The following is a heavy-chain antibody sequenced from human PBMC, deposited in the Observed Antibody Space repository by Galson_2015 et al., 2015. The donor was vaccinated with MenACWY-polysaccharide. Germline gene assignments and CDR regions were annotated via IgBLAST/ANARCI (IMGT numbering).Heavy chain of an antibody. V-gene: IGHV3-33*01. J-gene: IGHJ3*02. CDR3: AREGSRIVFHAFDI. Sequence: SLRLSCAGSGSRFSNSGIHWVRQAPGKGLEWVAVIQYDGSIKAYADSVKGRFTISRDNSKNTVFLEMNGLRAEDTALYYCAREGSRIVFHAFDIWGQGTMVIVSS. D-gene: IGHD3-10*02. CDR1: GSRFSNSG. CDR2: IQYDGSIK.